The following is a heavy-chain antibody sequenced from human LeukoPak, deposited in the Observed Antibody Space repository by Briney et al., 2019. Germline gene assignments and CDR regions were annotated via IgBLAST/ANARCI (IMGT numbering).Heavy chain of an antibody. V-gene: IGHV3-7*05. D-gene: IGHD1-26*01. J-gene: IGHJ4*02. CDR2: IRHDGREK. Sequence: PGGSLRLSCAASGFTFSGYWMSWVRQAPGKGLEWVANIRHDGREKYYVDSVKGRFTLSRDNDKNSLYLQMNSLSAEDTAGYYCARRDSGSYSLPFDHWGQGTLVTVSS. CDR1: GFTFSGYW. CDR3: ARRDSGSYSLPFDH.